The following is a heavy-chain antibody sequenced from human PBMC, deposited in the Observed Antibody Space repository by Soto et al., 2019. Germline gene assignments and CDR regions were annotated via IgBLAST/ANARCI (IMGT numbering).Heavy chain of an antibody. J-gene: IGHJ1*01. CDR3: AREQNFSDAICSSEYFQP. CDR2: VNPSGGST. D-gene: IGHD2-15*01. V-gene: IGHV1-46*01. Sequence: ASVKVSCKASGYIFTAYSMHWVRQAPGQGLEWMGVVNPSGGSTNYAQKFQGRITMTRDTSTSTVYMDLSSLTSEDTAVYYCAREQNFSDAICSSEYFQPLGQCPLVTV. CDR1: GYIFTAYS.